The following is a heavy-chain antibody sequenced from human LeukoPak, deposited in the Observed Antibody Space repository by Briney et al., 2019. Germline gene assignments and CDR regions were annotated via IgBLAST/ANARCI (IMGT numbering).Heavy chain of an antibody. J-gene: IGHJ4*02. D-gene: IGHD7-27*01. CDR1: GGSISSDY. V-gene: IGHV4-59*01. Sequence: SETLALTCTVSGGSISSDYWSWLRQSRGKGLEGIGDTYYSGTTSYNPSLKSRVTISLDTSKNQFSLKLSSVTAADTAVYYCARGANWGSPDYWGQGTLVTVSS. CDR2: TYYSGTT. CDR3: ARGANWGSPDY.